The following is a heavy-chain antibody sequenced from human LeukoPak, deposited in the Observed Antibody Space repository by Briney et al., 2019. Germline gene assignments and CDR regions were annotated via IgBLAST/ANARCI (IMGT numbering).Heavy chain of an antibody. CDR1: GFTFSSYE. J-gene: IGHJ4*02. CDR3: ARGQSRYFDWYLGFFDY. V-gene: IGHV3-48*01. D-gene: IGHD3-9*01. Sequence: GGSLRLSCAASGFTFSSYEMNWVRQAPGKGLEWVSYISSSSSTIYYADSVKGRFTISRDNAKNSLYLQMNSLRADDTAVYYCARGQSRYFDWYLGFFDYWGQGTLVTVSS. CDR2: ISSSSSTI.